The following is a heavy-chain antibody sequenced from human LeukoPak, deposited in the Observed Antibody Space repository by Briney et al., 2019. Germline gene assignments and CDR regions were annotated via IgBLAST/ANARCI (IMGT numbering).Heavy chain of an antibody. CDR1: GFTFSNYW. J-gene: IGHJ3*02. D-gene: IGHD2-2*01. CDR3: ARDFAVVPSGLLSYDVFEI. CDR2: INSDGTTT. Sequence: HPGGSLRLSCAASGFTFSNYWMHRVRQAPGRGLVWLSRINSDGTTTTYTDSVKGRFTISRDNSKNTMSLQMNSLRAEDTAIYYCARDFAVVPSGLLSYDVFEIWGEGGIVTVSS. V-gene: IGHV3-74*01.